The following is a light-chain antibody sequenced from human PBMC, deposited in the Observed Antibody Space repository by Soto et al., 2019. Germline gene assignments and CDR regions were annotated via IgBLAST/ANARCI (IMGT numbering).Light chain of an antibody. CDR2: GAS. Sequence: EIVMTQSPATLSVSPGERATLSCRASQSVSSNFAWYQQKPGQAPRLLIYGASTRATGIPARFSGSGSGTEFTLTISSLQSEDFAVYYCQQYNNWPYTFGQGTKLGIK. J-gene: IGKJ2*01. CDR3: QQYNNWPYT. CDR1: QSVSSN. V-gene: IGKV3-15*01.